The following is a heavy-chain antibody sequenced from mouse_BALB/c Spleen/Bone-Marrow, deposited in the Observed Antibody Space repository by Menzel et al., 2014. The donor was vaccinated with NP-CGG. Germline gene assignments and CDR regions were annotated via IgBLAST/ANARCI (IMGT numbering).Heavy chain of an antibody. CDR3: AGGWLPSYAMDY. CDR2: IDPANGNT. Sequence: DVKLQESGAELVKPGASVKLSCTASGFNIKDTYLHWVKQRPEQGLEWIGRIDPANGNTKYDPKFQGKAIITADTSSNTAYLQLSSLTSEDTAVYYCAGGWLPSYAMDYWGQGTSVIVSS. D-gene: IGHD2-2*01. V-gene: IGHV14-3*02. J-gene: IGHJ4*01. CDR1: GFNIKDTY.